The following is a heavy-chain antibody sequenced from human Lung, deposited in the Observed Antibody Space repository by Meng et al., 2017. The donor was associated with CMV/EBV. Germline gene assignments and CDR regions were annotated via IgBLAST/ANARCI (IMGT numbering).Heavy chain of an antibody. CDR1: GGTFSNYP. V-gene: IGHV1-69*05. J-gene: IGHJ5*02. CDR2: FIPIFGTP. Sequence: SSXXVSXKASGGTFSNYPVSWVRHAPGLGLEWMGRFIPIFGTPNYAQKFQGRLTITTDESTRTAYMAQNSLKSEDTAVYYCATEGPLNWFDRWGQGTLVTVSS. CDR3: ATEGPLNWFDR.